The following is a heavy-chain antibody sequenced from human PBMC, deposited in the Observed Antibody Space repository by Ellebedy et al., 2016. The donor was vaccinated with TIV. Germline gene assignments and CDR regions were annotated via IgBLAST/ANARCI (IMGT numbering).Heavy chain of an antibody. CDR2: INAANGNT. CDR1: GYTFTTFP. D-gene: IGHD1-14*01. V-gene: IGHV1-3*01. J-gene: IGHJ4*02. CDR3: ARGVIQTNGIKPNFDY. Sequence: AASVKVSCKASGYTFTTFPMHWVRQAPGPRLAWMGWINAANGNTRYSQILQGRVSITRDTSASTVYMELSSLISEDTAVYYSARGVIQTNGIKPNFDYWGQGTLVTVS.